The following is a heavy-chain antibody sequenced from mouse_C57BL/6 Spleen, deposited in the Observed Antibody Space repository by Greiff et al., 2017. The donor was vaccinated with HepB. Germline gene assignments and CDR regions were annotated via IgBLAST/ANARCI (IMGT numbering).Heavy chain of an antibody. D-gene: IGHD1-1*01. CDR1: GYTFTDYY. CDR2: INPNNGGT. J-gene: IGHJ2*01. Sequence: VQLQQSGPELVKPGASVKISCKASGYTFTDYYMNWVKQSHGKSLEWIGDINPNNGGTSYNQKFKGKATLTVDKSSSTAYMELRSLTSEDSAVYYCARGIYYYGSSFYYWGQGTTLTVSS. CDR3: ARGIYYYGSSFYY. V-gene: IGHV1-26*01.